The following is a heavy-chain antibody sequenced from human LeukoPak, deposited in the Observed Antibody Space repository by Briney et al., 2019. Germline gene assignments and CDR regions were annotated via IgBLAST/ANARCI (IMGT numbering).Heavy chain of an antibody. CDR1: GGSISSYY. CDR3: ARDGGSGWYDY. CDR2: LYYSGST. V-gene: IGHV4-59*12. D-gene: IGHD6-19*01. Sequence: SETLPLTCTVSGGSISSYYWSWLRQPPGKGLEWIGYLYYSGSTNYNPSRKSRLTVSLDTSKNQFSLKLTSVTAADTAIYYCARDGGSGWYDYWGQGTLVTVSS. J-gene: IGHJ4*02.